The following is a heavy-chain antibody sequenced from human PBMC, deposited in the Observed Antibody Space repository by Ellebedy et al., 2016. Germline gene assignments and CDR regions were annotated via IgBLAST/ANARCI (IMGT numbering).Heavy chain of an antibody. V-gene: IGHV3-30*04. D-gene: IGHD1/OR15-1a*01. Sequence: GGSLRLXXAASGFIFSSYAMHWVRQAPGKGLEWVALIAYDGGNKDYADSVKGRFTVSRDNSKNTLELHMSNLRREDTAVYYCARLDWNISVLDSWGQGTLVIVSA. CDR3: ARLDWNISVLDS. CDR1: GFIFSSYA. CDR2: IAYDGGNK. J-gene: IGHJ4*02.